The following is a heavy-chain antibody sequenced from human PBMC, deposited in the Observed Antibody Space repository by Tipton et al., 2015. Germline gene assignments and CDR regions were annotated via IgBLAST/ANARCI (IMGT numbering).Heavy chain of an antibody. CDR1: GGSISSYY. D-gene: IGHD3-3*01. CDR3: ARQNFWSGYYPFDY. CDR2: IYSSATT. Sequence: TLSLTCTVSGGSISSYYWNWIRQSPGQGLEWIGYIYSSATTSYSSALRSRVTISLDTSKNQFSLNLSSVTAADTAVYYCARQNFWSGYYPFDYWGQGTLVTVSS. J-gene: IGHJ4*02. V-gene: IGHV4-59*08.